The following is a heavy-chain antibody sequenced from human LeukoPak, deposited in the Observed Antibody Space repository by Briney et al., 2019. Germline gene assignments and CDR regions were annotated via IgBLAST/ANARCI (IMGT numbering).Heavy chain of an antibody. CDR2: ISGSDGST. CDR1: GFTLSSYA. D-gene: IGHD2-2*01. CDR3: AKGGRYCSSTSCWENWFDP. J-gene: IGHJ5*02. V-gene: IGHV3-23*01. Sequence: GGSLRLSCAASGFTLSSYAMSWVRQAPGKGLEWVSAISGSDGSTYYADSVKGRFTISRDNSKNTLYLQMNSLRAEDTAVYYCAKGGRYCSSTSCWENWFDPWGQGTLVTVSS.